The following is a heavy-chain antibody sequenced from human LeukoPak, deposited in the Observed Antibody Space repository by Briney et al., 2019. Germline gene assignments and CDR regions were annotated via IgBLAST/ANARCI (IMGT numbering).Heavy chain of an antibody. CDR3: ARGEKYYDFWSGYYSGPSDAFDI. V-gene: IGHV4-39*07. CDR2: IYYSGST. Sequence: SETLSLTCTVSGGSISSSSYYWGWIRQPPGKGLEWIGSIYYSGSTYYNPSLKSRVTISVDTSKNQFSLKLSSVTAADTAVYYCARGEKYYDFWSGYYSGPSDAFDIWGQGTMVTVSS. CDR1: GGSISSSSYY. D-gene: IGHD3-3*01. J-gene: IGHJ3*02.